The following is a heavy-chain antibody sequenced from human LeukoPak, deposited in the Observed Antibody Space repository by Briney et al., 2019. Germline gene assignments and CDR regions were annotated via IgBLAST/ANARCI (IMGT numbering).Heavy chain of an antibody. CDR2: INRDGSST. V-gene: IGHV3-74*01. CDR1: GFTFSSYW. D-gene: IGHD3-10*01. Sequence: GGSLRLSCAASGFTFSSYWMHWVRQAPGKGLVWVSRINRDGSSTGYADSVKGRFTISRDNAKNSLYLQMNSLRAEDTALYYCARDKRYYYGSGSSDWGQGTLVTVSS. J-gene: IGHJ4*02. CDR3: ARDKRYYYGSGSSD.